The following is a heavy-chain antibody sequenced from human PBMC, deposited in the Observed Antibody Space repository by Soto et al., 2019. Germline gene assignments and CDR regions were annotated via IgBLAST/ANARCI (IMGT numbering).Heavy chain of an antibody. J-gene: IGHJ5*02. CDR2: IYWDDDR. Sequence: QITLKESGPTLVKPTQTLTLTCSFSGLSLSTSGVGVAWIRQPPGKALEWLALIYWDDDRRYSPSLQSRLTIPKDTSKNQVVLTMTNMDPVETATYYFAYRFRGICFDPWGQGTLVTVSA. V-gene: IGHV2-5*02. D-gene: IGHD1-1*01. CDR1: GLSLSTSGVG. CDR3: AYRFRGICFDP.